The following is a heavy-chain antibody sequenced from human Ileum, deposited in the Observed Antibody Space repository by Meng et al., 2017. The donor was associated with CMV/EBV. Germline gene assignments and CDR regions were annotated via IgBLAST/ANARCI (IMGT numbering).Heavy chain of an antibody. D-gene: IGHD2-21*01. CDR1: GDSISSDNYH. CDR3: AIYYGGVGGRGY. J-gene: IGHJ4*02. CDR2: RHKNGND. V-gene: IGHV4-61*02. Sequence: QGQLQESGPGLVKPSQTLSLTCRVSGDSISSDNYHWSWIRQPAGKGLEWIGQRHKNGNDNYNASLKSRVTISIDTSKNQFSLTLTSVTAADTAVYYCAIYYGGVGGRGYWAQGTLVTVSS.